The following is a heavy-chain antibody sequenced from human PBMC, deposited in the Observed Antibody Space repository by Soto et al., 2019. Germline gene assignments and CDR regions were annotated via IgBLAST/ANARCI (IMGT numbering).Heavy chain of an antibody. J-gene: IGHJ4*02. V-gene: IGHV3-23*01. CDR1: GFIFRNYG. CDR2: ISGSGSVT. CDR3: AKGGVAAARGYFDH. D-gene: IGHD6-13*01. Sequence: GGSLRLSCGASGFIFRNYGLSWVRQAPGKGLEWVSDISGSGSVTNYADSVKGRFTISRDNSNNTLSLQMDSLRAEDTAVYYCAKGGVAAARGYFDHWGQGTQVTVSS.